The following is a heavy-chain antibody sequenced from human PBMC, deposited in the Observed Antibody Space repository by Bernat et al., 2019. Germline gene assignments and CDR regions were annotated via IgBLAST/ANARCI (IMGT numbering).Heavy chain of an antibody. D-gene: IGHD3-16*01. CDR2: INRSGSI. Sequence: QVQLQRWGAGLLKPSETLSLTCDVYGGSFSDYFWTWIRQPPGKGLEWIGEINRSGSISYSPSLKSRVTISVDTSKNQFSLKLNSVTAADTAVYYCARGLTGPRLGDWGQGTLVTVSS. V-gene: IGHV4-34*01. J-gene: IGHJ4*02. CDR3: ARGLTGPRLGD. CDR1: GGSFSDYF.